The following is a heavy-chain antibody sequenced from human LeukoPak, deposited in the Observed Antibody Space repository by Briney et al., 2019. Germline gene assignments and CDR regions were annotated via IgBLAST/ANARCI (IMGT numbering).Heavy chain of an antibody. Sequence: SETLSLTCTVSGGSISSSNYYWAWIRQPPGKGLGWIGTIHYSGSTNYNPSLRSRVTLSVDTSKNQFFLKLSSVTAADTAVYYCARQAAAAGDSDYWGQGTLVSVSS. CDR3: ARQAAAAGDSDY. V-gene: IGHV4-39*01. CDR1: GGSISSSNYY. CDR2: IHYSGST. D-gene: IGHD6-13*01. J-gene: IGHJ4*02.